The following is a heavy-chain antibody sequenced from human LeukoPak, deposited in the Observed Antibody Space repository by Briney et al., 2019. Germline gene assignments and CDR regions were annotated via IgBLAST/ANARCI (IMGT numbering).Heavy chain of an antibody. V-gene: IGHV1-18*01. CDR1: RYTFTSYG. Sequence: GASVKVSCKASRYTFTSYGISWVRQAPGQGLEWMGWISAYNGNTNYAQKLQGRVTITTDTSTSTAYMELRSLRSDDTAVYYCARDCSSSSCWASTGYWGQGTLVTVSS. J-gene: IGHJ4*02. D-gene: IGHD2-2*01. CDR2: ISAYNGNT. CDR3: ARDCSSSSCWASTGY.